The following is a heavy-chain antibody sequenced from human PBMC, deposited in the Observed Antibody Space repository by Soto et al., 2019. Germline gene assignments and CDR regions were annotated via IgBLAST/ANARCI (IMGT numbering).Heavy chain of an antibody. CDR1: GFTFSSYG. V-gene: IGHV3-33*01. CDR3: AREGGWELPDDY. D-gene: IGHD1-26*01. Sequence: PGGSRRLSCAACGFTFSSYGMHWVRQAPGKGLEWVAVIWYDGSNKYYADSVKGRFTISRDNSKNTLYLQMNSLRAEDTAVYYCAREGGWELPDDYWGQGTLVTVSS. CDR2: IWYDGSNK. J-gene: IGHJ4*02.